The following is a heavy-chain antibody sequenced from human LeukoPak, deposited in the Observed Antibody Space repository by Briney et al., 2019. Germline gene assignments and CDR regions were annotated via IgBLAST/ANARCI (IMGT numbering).Heavy chain of an antibody. CDR3: ARRSSSWPYYFDN. V-gene: IGHV4-39*01. Sequence: SETLSLTCTVSGGSISSSGYYWGWIRQPPGKGLEWIGSIYYSGNTIYYSGNTNYNPSLKSRVTISVDTSKNQFSLKLSSVTAADTAVYYCARRSSSWPYYFDNWGQGTLVTVSS. J-gene: IGHJ4*02. D-gene: IGHD6-13*01. CDR2: IYYSGNTIYYSGNT. CDR1: GGSISSSGYY.